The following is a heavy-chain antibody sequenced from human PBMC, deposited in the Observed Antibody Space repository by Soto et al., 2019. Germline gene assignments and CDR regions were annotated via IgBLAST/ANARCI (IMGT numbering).Heavy chain of an antibody. D-gene: IGHD3-9*01. V-gene: IGHV3-33*01. Sequence: VQLVESGGGVVQPGRSLRLSCAASGFTFSSYGMHWVRQAPGKGLEWVAVIWFDGSNKYYADSVKGRFTISRDNSNNKVYLQMNSLRAGDTAVYYCARQHRDILTGLRWNGMDVWGQGTTVTVSS. CDR1: GFTFSSYG. J-gene: IGHJ6*02. CDR3: ARQHRDILTGLRWNGMDV. CDR2: IWFDGSNK.